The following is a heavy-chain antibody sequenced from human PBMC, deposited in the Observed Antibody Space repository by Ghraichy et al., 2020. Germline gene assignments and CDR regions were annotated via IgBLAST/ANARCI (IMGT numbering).Heavy chain of an antibody. D-gene: IGHD3-9*01. J-gene: IGHJ4*02. V-gene: IGHV3-23*01. CDR1: GFTFSSYA. Sequence: GGSLRLSCAASGFTFSSYAMSWVRQAPGKGLEWVSAISGSGGSTYYADSVKGRFTISRDNSKNTLYLQMNSLRAEDTAVYYCAKGYFDWLTAKNFDYWGQGTLVTVSS. CDR2: ISGSGGST. CDR3: AKGYFDWLTAKNFDY.